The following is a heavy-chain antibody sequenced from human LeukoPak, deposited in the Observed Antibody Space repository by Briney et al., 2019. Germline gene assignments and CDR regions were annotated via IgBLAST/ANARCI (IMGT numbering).Heavy chain of an antibody. V-gene: IGHV3-11*01. CDR1: GFTFSDYY. Sequence: PGGSLRLSCAASGFTFSDYYMSWIRQAPGKGLEWVSYISSSGSTIYYADSVKGRFTISRDNAKNSLSLQMNSLRAEDTAVYYCARAPLGMVRGVTMDGWGKGTTVTVSS. D-gene: IGHD3-10*01. J-gene: IGHJ6*03. CDR2: ISSSGSTI. CDR3: ARAPLGMVRGVTMDG.